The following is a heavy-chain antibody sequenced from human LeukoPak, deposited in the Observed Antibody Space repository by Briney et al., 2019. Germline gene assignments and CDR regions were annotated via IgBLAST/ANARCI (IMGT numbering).Heavy chain of an antibody. D-gene: IGHD3-16*01. J-gene: IGHJ4*02. CDR2: ISGGGETT. Sequence: HPGGSLRLSCAASGFTFNNYAMNWVRQAPGKGLEWVSSISGGGETTYYADSVKGRFTISRDNSKNTLYLQMNSLRAEDTAVYYCAKGYIAGEFDYWGQGTLVTVSS. V-gene: IGHV3-23*01. CDR3: AKGYIAGEFDY. CDR1: GFTFNNYA.